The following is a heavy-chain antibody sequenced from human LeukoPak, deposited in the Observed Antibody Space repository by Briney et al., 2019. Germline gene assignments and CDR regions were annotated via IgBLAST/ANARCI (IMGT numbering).Heavy chain of an antibody. J-gene: IGHJ4*02. CDR3: ARIFWGDYFDY. CDR1: GFSLSTSGMR. D-gene: IGHD3-3*01. CDR2: IDWDDDK. V-gene: IGHV2-70*04. Sequence: VSGPTLVNPTQTLTLTCTFSGFSLSTSGMRVSWIRQPPGKALEWLARIDWDDDKFYSTSLKTRLTISKDTSKNQVVLTMANMDPVETATYYCARIFWGDYFDYWGQGTLVTVSS.